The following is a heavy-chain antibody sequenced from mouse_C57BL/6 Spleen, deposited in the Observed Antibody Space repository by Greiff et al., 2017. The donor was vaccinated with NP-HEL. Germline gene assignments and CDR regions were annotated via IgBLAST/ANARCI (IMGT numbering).Heavy chain of an antibody. D-gene: IGHD2-3*01. CDR2: INPNYGTT. J-gene: IGHJ3*01. V-gene: IGHV1-39*01. CDR1: GYSFTDYN. CDR3: AREYGDGYRAWFAY. Sequence: EVQLQQSGPELVKPGASVTISCKASGYSFTDYNMNWVKQSNGKSLEWIGVINPNYGTTSYNQKFKGKATLTVDQASSTAYMQLNSLTSEDSAVYYCAREYGDGYRAWFAYWGQGTLVTVSA.